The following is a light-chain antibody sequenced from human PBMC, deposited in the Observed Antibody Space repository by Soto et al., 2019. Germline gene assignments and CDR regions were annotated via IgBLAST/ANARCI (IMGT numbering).Light chain of an antibody. CDR3: RAWDDTLNGWV. V-gene: IGLV1-44*01. CDR1: TSKIGSNT. Sequence: QSVLTQPPSASGIPGQTVTISCSGGTSKIGSNTINWYQHLPGMAPKLLIYSNNQRPSGVPDRFSGSKSGTSASLAISRLQSEDEADFYCRAWDDTLNGWVFGGGTKVTVL. J-gene: IGLJ3*02. CDR2: SNN.